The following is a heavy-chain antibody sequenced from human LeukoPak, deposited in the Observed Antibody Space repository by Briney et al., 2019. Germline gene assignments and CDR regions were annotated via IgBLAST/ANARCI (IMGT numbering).Heavy chain of an antibody. CDR1: GHTFTSYG. J-gene: IGHJ6*02. V-gene: IGHV1-18*01. CDR3: ARDRKQWLVRDYYGMDV. Sequence: ASVKVSCKASGHTFTSYGISWVRQAPGQGLEWMGWISAYNGNTNYAQKFQGRVTMTTDTSTSTPYMELRSLRSDDTAVYYCARDRKQWLVRDYYGMDVWGQGTTVTVSS. D-gene: IGHD6-19*01. CDR2: ISAYNGNT.